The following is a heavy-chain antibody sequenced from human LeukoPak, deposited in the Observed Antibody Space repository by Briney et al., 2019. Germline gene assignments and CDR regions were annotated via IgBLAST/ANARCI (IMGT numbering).Heavy chain of an antibody. V-gene: IGHV4-4*09. CDR1: GGSISSYY. Sequence: PSETLSLTCTVSGGSISSYYWSWIRQPPGKGLEWIGYIYTSGSTNYNPSLKSRVTISVDTSKNQFSLKLSSVTAADTAVYYCARQRRVGATTDAFDIWGQGTMVTVSS. D-gene: IGHD1-26*01. CDR2: IYTSGST. J-gene: IGHJ3*02. CDR3: ARQRRVGATTDAFDI.